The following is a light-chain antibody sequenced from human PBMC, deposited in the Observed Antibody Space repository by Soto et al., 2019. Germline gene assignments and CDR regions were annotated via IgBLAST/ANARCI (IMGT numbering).Light chain of an antibody. CDR1: QSVINSY. J-gene: IGKJ1*01. V-gene: IGKV3-20*01. CDR2: GAS. Sequence: EIVLTQSPGTLSLSPGERATLSCRASQSVINSYLAWYQQKPGPAPRLLMYGASTRATGIPDRFTGSGSGTDFTLTISRLEPEDFAVYYCQQYGSSPNTFGQGTKVEIK. CDR3: QQYGSSPNT.